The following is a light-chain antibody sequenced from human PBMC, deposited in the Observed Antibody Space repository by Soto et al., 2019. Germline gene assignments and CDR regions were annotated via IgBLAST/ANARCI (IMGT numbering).Light chain of an antibody. CDR2: DVS. CDR3: SSYTSSSTLV. Sequence: QSVLTQPASVSGSPGQSITISCTGTSSDVGGYNYVSWYQQHPGKAPKLMIYDVSNWPSGVSNRFSGSKSGNTASLTISGLQAEDEADYYCSSYTSSSTLVFGTGTKVTVL. J-gene: IGLJ1*01. V-gene: IGLV2-14*01. CDR1: SSDVGGYNY.